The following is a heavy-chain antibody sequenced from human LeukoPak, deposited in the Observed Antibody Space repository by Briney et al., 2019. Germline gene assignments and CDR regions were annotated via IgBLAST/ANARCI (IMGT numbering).Heavy chain of an antibody. CDR3: ARVAAAGTQRGLGVDY. V-gene: IGHV3-30-3*01. Sequence: GGPLRLSCAASGFTFSSYAMHWVRQAPGKGLEWVAVISYDGSNKYYADSVKGRFTISRDNSKNTLYLQMNSLRAEDTAVYYCARVAAAGTQRGLGVDYWGQGTLVTVSS. J-gene: IGHJ4*02. D-gene: IGHD6-13*01. CDR2: ISYDGSNK. CDR1: GFTFSSYA.